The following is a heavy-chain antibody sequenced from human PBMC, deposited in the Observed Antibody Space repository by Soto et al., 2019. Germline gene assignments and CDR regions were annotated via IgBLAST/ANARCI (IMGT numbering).Heavy chain of an antibody. D-gene: IGHD4-17*01. CDR2: IYYTGST. Sequence: QLQLQESGPGLVKSSETLSLTCTVSGDSITTSPYYWGWIRQPPGKGLEWIGRIYYTGSTYYTPSLKSRGSIPCDAAKKQFSVRLSSLTAADTAVYYCASTPDSGDSTYYFDYWGQGTLVTVAS. CDR3: ASTPDSGDSTYYFDY. CDR1: GDSITTSPYY. V-gene: IGHV4-39*01. J-gene: IGHJ4*02.